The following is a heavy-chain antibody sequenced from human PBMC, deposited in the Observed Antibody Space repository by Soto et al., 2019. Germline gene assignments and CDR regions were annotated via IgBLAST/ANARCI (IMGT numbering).Heavy chain of an antibody. Sequence: QVQLVQSGAEVKKPGASVKVSCKASGYTFTSYAMHWVRQAPGQRLEWMGWINAGNGNTKYSQKFQGRVTITRDTSASTAYMELSSLRSEDTAVYYCARESEVSLTFWGWGQGTLVTVPS. D-gene: IGHD3-16*02. CDR1: GYTFTSYA. V-gene: IGHV1-3*01. CDR3: ARESEVSLTFWG. J-gene: IGHJ4*02. CDR2: INAGNGNT.